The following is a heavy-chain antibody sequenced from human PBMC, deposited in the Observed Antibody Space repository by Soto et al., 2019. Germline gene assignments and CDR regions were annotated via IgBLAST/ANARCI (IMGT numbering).Heavy chain of an antibody. D-gene: IGHD3-10*01. CDR2: VYYSGTT. CDR1: GGSINSYY. J-gene: IGHJ3*02. V-gene: IGHV4-59*01. CDR3: ARDRGENYFGSGLDPFDI. Sequence: QVQLQESGPGLVKPSETLSLTCSVSGGSINSYYWSWIRQPPGKGLEWLGYVYYSGTTNYSPSLGSRVIISVDTSKNQFYLRLTYVTAADTAVYYCARDRGENYFGSGLDPFDIWGQGTMVTVSA.